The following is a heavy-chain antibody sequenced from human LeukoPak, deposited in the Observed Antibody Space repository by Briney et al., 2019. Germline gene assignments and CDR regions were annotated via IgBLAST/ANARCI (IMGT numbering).Heavy chain of an antibody. CDR2: ISGYNGNT. D-gene: IGHD3-22*01. J-gene: IGHJ1*01. CDR1: GYTFTSYG. V-gene: IGHV1-18*01. Sequence: ASVKVSCKASGYTFTSYGISWVRHAPGQGLEWLGWISGYNGNTKYAQNLQGRVPMTTDTSTSTAYLELRSLRSSDTAVYYCARDDYDSSVQIDFQHWGQGTLVTVSS. CDR3: ARDDYDSSVQIDFQH.